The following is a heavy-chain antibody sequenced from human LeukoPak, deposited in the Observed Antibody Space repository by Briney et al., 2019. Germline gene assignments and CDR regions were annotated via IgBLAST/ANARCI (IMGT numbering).Heavy chain of an antibody. Sequence: GGSLRLSCAASGFTFSSYAMSWVRQAPGKGLEWVSAISGSGGSTYCADSVKGRFTISRDNSKNTLYLQMNSLRAEDTAVYYCAKDPYNTPTYYFDYWGQGTLVTVSS. CDR3: AKDPYNTPTYYFDY. CDR1: GFTFSSYA. CDR2: ISGSGGST. D-gene: IGHD1-1*01. V-gene: IGHV3-23*01. J-gene: IGHJ4*02.